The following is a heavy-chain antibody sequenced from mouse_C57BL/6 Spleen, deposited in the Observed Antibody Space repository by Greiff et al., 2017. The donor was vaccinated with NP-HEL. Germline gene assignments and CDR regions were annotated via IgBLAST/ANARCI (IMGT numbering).Heavy chain of an antibody. J-gene: IGHJ2*01. Sequence: VQLHQPGAELVKPGASVKLSCKASGYTFTSYWMHWVKQRPGQGLEWIGMIHPNSGSTNYNEKFKSKATLTVDKSSSTAYMQLSSLTSEDSAVYYCARGYSNYGFFDYWGQGTTLTVSS. D-gene: IGHD2-5*01. CDR3: ARGYSNYGFFDY. CDR1: GYTFTSYW. V-gene: IGHV1-64*01. CDR2: IHPNSGST.